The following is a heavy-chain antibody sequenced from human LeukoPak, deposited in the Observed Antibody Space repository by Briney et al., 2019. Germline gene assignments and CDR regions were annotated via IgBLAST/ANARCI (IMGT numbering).Heavy chain of an antibody. CDR3: AAGDIVVVPAAIEKWYFDL. CDR2: ISSSGSTI. J-gene: IGHJ2*01. V-gene: IGHV3-48*03. D-gene: IGHD2-2*01. CDR1: GFTFSSYE. Sequence: PGGSLRLSCAASGFTFSSYEMNWVRQAPGKGLEWVSYISSSGSTIYYADSVKGRFTISRDNAKNSLYLQMNSLRAEDTAVYYCAAGDIVVVPAAIEKWYFDLWGRGTLVTVSS.